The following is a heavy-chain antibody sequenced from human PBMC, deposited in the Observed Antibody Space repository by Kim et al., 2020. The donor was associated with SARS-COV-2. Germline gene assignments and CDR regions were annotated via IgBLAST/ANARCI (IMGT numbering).Heavy chain of an antibody. Sequence: GESLKISCKGSGYSFTSYWIGWVRQMPGKGLEWMGIIYPGDSDTRYSPSFQGQVTISADKSISTAYLQWSSLKASDTAMYYCARQGQYQLLLDANDAFDIWGQGTMVTVSS. J-gene: IGHJ3*02. D-gene: IGHD2-2*01. CDR1: GYSFTSYW. V-gene: IGHV5-51*01. CDR3: ARQGQYQLLLDANDAFDI. CDR2: IYPGDSDT.